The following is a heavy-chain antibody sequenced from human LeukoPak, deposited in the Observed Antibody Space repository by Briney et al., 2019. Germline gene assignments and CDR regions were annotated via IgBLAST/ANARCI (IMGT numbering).Heavy chain of an antibody. CDR2: INPSGGST. J-gene: IGHJ4*02. D-gene: IGHD4-17*01. CDR1: GYTFTSYY. CDR3: ARYGDYELEVVVGYYFDY. V-gene: IGHV1-46*01. Sequence: ASVKVSCKASGYTFTSYYMHWVRQAPGQGLEWMGIINPSGGSTSYAQKFQGRVTMTRDTSTSTVYMELSSLGSEDTAVYYCARYGDYELEVVVGYYFDYWGQGTLVTVSS.